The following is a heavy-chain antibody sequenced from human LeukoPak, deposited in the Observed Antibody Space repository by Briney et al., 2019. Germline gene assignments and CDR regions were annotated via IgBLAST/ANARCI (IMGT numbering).Heavy chain of an antibody. D-gene: IGHD6-6*01. Sequence: PSQTLSLTCTVSGGSISSGGYYWSWIRQHPGKGLEWIGYIYYSGSTYYNPSLKSRVTISVDTSKNQFSLKLSSVTAADTAVYYCARDMTSESIDAFDIWGQGTMVTVSS. CDR2: IYYSGST. CDR3: ARDMTSESIDAFDI. V-gene: IGHV4-31*03. CDR1: GGSISSGGYY. J-gene: IGHJ3*02.